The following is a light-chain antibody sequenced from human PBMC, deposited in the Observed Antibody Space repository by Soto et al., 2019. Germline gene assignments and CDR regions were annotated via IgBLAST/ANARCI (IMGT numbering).Light chain of an antibody. V-gene: IGKV1-6*01. Sequence: AIQVTQSPTSLSASVVDRVTITCLSSQDIRNYLGWYQQKPGKAPQLLIYGASSLQRGVSSRFSGSGFGTDFTLTISRLEPGDFAVYYCQHFGGTTFTFGQGTRLEIK. CDR2: GAS. CDR1: QDIRNY. J-gene: IGKJ5*01. CDR3: QHFGGTTFT.